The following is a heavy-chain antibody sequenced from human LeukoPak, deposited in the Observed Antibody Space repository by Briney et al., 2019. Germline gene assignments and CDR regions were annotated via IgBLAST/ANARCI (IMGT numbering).Heavy chain of an antibody. V-gene: IGHV1-18*01. CDR3: ARDSRPSYGMDV. D-gene: IGHD3-16*01. J-gene: IGHJ6*04. CDR2: ISGYNGNT. Sequence: GASVKVSCKASGYTFIHHDISWVRQAPGQGLEWMGWISGYNGNTNYVQKFQDRVTMTTDTSTTTAYMELRSLRSDDTAVYYCARDSRPSYGMDVWGKGTTVTVSS. CDR1: GYTFIHHD.